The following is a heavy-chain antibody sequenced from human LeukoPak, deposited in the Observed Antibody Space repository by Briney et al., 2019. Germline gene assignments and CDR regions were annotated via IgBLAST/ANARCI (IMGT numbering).Heavy chain of an antibody. Sequence: PGGSLRLSCAASGFTFSGYGMHWVRQAPGKGLVWVSRVNTDESRTNYADSVKGRFTISRDNAKNSLYLQMNSLRAEDTALYYCAKDISHLGSYLYYFDYWGQGTLVTVSS. J-gene: IGHJ4*02. CDR2: VNTDESRT. V-gene: IGHV3-74*01. CDR3: AKDISHLGSYLYYFDY. D-gene: IGHD2-15*01. CDR1: GFTFSGYG.